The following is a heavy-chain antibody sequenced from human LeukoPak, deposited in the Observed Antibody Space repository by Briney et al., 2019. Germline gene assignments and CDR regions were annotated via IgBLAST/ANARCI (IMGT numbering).Heavy chain of an antibody. V-gene: IGHV3-23*01. D-gene: IGHD6-6*01. Sequence: GGSLRLSCVASGFTFRLYVMTWVRQAPGKGLEWVSAITGSGGSIYYADSVRGRFTISRDNSKNTLYLQMNSLRAEDTAVYYCARHRWQLVGPDVWGQGTTVTVSS. J-gene: IGHJ6*02. CDR3: ARHRWQLVGPDV. CDR1: GFTFRLYV. CDR2: ITGSGGSI.